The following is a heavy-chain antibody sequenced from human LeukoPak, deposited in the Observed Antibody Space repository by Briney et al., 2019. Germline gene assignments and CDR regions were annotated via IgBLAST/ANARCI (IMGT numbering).Heavy chain of an antibody. CDR1: GGSISSYY. Sequence: PSETLSLTCTVSGGSISSYYWSWIRQPAGKGLEWIGRIYTSGSTNYNPSLKSRVTMSVDTSKNQFSLKLSSVTAADAAVYYCARDRTKATTVTTSWYFDLWGRGTLVTVSS. CDR2: IYTSGST. D-gene: IGHD4-17*01. CDR3: ARDRTKATTVTTSWYFDL. V-gene: IGHV4-4*07. J-gene: IGHJ2*01.